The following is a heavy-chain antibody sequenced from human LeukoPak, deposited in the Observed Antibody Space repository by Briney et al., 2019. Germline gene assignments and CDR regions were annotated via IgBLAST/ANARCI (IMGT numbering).Heavy chain of an antibody. J-gene: IGHJ4*02. CDR2: ISGSGGST. V-gene: IGHV3-23*01. D-gene: IGHD6-6*01. CDR1: GFTFSSYA. CDR3: ARDMGYSSSSY. Sequence: GGSLRLSCAASGFTFSSYAMSWVRQAPVKGLEWVSAISGSGGSTYYADSVKGRFTISRDNSKNTLYLQMNSLRAEDTAVYYCARDMGYSSSSYWGQGTLVTVSS.